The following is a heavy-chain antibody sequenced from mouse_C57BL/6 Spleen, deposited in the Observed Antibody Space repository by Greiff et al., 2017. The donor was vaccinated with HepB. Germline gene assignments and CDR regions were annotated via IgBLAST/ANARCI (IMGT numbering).Heavy chain of an antibody. Sequence: QVQLKQPGAELVKPGASVKVSCKASGYTFTSYWMHWVKQRPGQGLEWIGRIHPSDSDTNYNQKFKGKATLTVDKSSSTAYMQLSSLTSEDSAVYYCAIYWERGPHFDYWGQGTTLTVSS. J-gene: IGHJ2*01. D-gene: IGHD4-1*01. CDR1: GYTFTSYW. CDR2: IHPSDSDT. V-gene: IGHV1-74*01. CDR3: AIYWERGPHFDY.